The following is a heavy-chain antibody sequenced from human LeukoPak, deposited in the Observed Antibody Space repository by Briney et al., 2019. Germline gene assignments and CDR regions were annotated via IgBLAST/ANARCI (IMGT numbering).Heavy chain of an antibody. V-gene: IGHV3-23*01. J-gene: IGHJ5*02. CDR1: EVTLSSYA. CDR3: ARERLAKGGMDP. Sequence: PGGALRLSCAASEVTLSSYATTWGGPAPGRGGGLVSAISGSGTNTYYSGSVRGRFTISRDNSKNTLYLQMNSLRAEDTAVYYCARERLAKGGMDPWGQGTLVTVSS. CDR2: ISGSGTNT. D-gene: IGHD3-16*01.